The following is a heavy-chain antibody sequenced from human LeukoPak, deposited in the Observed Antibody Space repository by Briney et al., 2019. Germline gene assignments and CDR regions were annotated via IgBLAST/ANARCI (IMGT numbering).Heavy chain of an antibody. D-gene: IGHD6-13*01. CDR1: GFTFSDYY. CDR3: VREASGGTKGVSGTFDI. Sequence: GGSLRLSCAASGFTFSDYYMTWIRLAPGKGLEWVASIKRDGSEKYYVDSVKGRFTISRDNAKNSLYLQMNSLRAEDTAVYHCVREASGGTKGVSGTFDIWGQGTLVTVSS. CDR2: IKRDGSEK. V-gene: IGHV3-7*01. J-gene: IGHJ3*02.